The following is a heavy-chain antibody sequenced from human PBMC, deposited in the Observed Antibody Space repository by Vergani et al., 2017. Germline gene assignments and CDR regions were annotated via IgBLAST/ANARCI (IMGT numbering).Heavy chain of an antibody. Sequence: VQLEESGGGLVLPGRSLRLSCVASGFPFSTYGMHWVRQAPGKGLEWVAFIQKDGIDKFYADSVRGRFTISRDISKNTLYLEMNSLSAEDTALYHCVKDHPVFDEWGRGTLVSVS. CDR2: IQKDGIDK. CDR3: VKDHPVFDE. CDR1: GFPFSTYG. J-gene: IGHJ4*02. V-gene: IGHV3-30*02.